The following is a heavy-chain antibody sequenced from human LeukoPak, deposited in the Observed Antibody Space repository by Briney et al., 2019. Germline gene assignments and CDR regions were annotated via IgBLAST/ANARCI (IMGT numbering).Heavy chain of an antibody. Sequence: ASVRVSCRASGYTFTTHDINWVRQATGQGLEWMGWMSPNSGDTGYAQKFQGRVTMTSDSSISTAFMELSSLRSEDTAIYYCVRTPPNWGFDYWGQGTLVTVSS. CDR3: VRTPPNWGFDY. V-gene: IGHV1-8*01. CDR2: MSPNSGDT. CDR1: GYTFTTHD. J-gene: IGHJ4*02. D-gene: IGHD7-27*01.